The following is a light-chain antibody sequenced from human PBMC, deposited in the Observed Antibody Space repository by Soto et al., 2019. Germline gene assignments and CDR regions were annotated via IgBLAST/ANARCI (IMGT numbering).Light chain of an antibody. J-gene: IGLJ3*02. CDR2: DVS. V-gene: IGLV2-14*01. Sequence: QSALTQPASVSGSPGQSITISCTGTSSDVGGYDYVSWYQQHPGKAPKLLIFDVSRRSSGVSNRFSGFKSANTASLTISGLQADDEADYYCSSYSSSNILEVFGGGTKLTVL. CDR1: SSDVGGYDY. CDR3: SSYSSSNILEV.